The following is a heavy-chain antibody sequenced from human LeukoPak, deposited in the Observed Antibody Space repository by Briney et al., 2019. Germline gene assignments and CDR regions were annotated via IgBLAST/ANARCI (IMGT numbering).Heavy chain of an antibody. D-gene: IGHD6-19*01. CDR1: GFIFSNYW. CDR3: DGGTGWVSNLG. CDR2: IKQDGSEK. Sequence: GGSLRLSCAASGFIFSNYWMDWVRQPPGKGLEWVANIKQDGSEKYYVDSVKGRFTISRDNAKNSLYLQMNSLRAEDTGVYYCDGGTGWVSNLGGGQGTLVIVSS. V-gene: IGHV3-7*03. J-gene: IGHJ4*02.